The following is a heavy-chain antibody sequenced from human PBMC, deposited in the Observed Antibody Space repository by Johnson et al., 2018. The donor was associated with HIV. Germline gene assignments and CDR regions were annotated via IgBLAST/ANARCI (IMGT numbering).Heavy chain of an antibody. Sequence: VQLVESGGGLVKPGGSQRLSCAASGFIFSDYWMTWVRQAPGKGLEWVANIKQDGSDKYYVHSVKGRFSISRDNAKNSLYLQMNSLRAEDTAVYYSARDHVMVVTPGDCFDIWGQGTMVTVSS. CDR3: ARDHVMVVTPGDCFDI. CDR2: IKQDGSDK. CDR1: GFIFSDYW. V-gene: IGHV3-7*05. D-gene: IGHD2-21*02. J-gene: IGHJ3*02.